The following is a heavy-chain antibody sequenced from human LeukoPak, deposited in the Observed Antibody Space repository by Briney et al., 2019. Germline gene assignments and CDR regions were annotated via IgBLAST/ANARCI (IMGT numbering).Heavy chain of an antibody. V-gene: IGHV3-48*03. CDR2: ISSSGSTI. D-gene: IGHD2-2*01. CDR3: ERARVLPGAMFGFFDY. Sequence: GGSLRLSCAVSGFTFSGCEMNLVPQAPGKGLEWISYISSSGSTIYYTDSVKGRFTISRDNAKNSLYQQMNSLRVEDTAVYYCERARVLPGAMFGFFDYWGQGTLVTVSS. CDR1: GFTFSGCE. J-gene: IGHJ4*02.